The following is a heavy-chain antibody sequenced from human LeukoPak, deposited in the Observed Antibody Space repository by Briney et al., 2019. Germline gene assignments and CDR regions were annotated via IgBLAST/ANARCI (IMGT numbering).Heavy chain of an antibody. Sequence: PGGSLRLSCAASGFTFSSYGMHWVRRAPGKGLEWVAVISYDGSNKYYADSVKGRFTISRDNSKNTLYLQMNSLRAEDTAVYYCAKESRYYDSSGYYYGYFDYWGQGTLVTVSS. J-gene: IGHJ4*02. V-gene: IGHV3-30*18. CDR3: AKESRYYDSSGYYYGYFDY. CDR2: ISYDGSNK. D-gene: IGHD3-22*01. CDR1: GFTFSSYG.